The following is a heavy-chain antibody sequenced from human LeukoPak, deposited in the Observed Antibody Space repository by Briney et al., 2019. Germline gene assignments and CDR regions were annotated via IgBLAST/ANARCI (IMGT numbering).Heavy chain of an antibody. Sequence: SETLSLTCTVSGGSISSGSYYWRWIRQPAGKGLEWIGRIYTSGSTNYNPSLKSRVTISVDTSKNQFSLKLSSVTAADTAAYYCARGTYYYDRFDYWGQGTLVTVSS. CDR1: GGSISSGSYY. D-gene: IGHD3-22*01. CDR2: IYTSGST. V-gene: IGHV4-61*02. J-gene: IGHJ4*02. CDR3: ARGTYYYDRFDY.